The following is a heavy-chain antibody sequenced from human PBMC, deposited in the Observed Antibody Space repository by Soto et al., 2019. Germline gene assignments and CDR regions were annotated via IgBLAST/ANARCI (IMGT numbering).Heavy chain of an antibody. J-gene: IGHJ4*02. CDR3: ARGGSYWARRHYFDS. CDR2: VTPRNGDT. Sequence: GASVKVSCKASGYTFTSYDINWGRQAAGQGPEWMGSVTPRNGDTAFAQKYQGRVTVTSNTSMSTVYMELSNLRSDDTAVYYCARGGSYWARRHYFDSWGQGTLVTVS. D-gene: IGHD2-8*02. CDR1: GYTFTSYD. V-gene: IGHV1-8*02.